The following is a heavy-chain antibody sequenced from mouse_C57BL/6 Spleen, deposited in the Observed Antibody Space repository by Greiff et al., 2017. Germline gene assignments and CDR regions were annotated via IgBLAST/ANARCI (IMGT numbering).Heavy chain of an antibody. Sequence: QVQLKQSGAELARPGASVKLSCKASGYTFTSYGISWVKQRTGQGLEWIGEIYPRSGNTYYNEKFKGKATLTAAKSSSTAYMELRSLTSEDSAVYFCARWGLTGNFDYWGQGTTLTVSS. CDR3: ARWGLTGNFDY. D-gene: IGHD4-1*01. CDR1: GYTFTSYG. V-gene: IGHV1-81*01. J-gene: IGHJ2*01. CDR2: IYPRSGNT.